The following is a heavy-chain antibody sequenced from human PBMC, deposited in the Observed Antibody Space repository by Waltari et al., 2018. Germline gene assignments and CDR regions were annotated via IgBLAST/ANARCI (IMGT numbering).Heavy chain of an antibody. D-gene: IGHD3-16*01. V-gene: IGHV4-39*01. J-gene: IGHJ6*03. CDR3: ARHMTSSPYYDSMDV. CDR1: GGHISSSNHY. Sequence: QLQLQESRPGLEKLSETLSLICTVSGGHISSSNHYWGWTRQPPGKGLEWIGSIYYSGKTYYNPSLKSRVTISADTSKNQFSLKLSSVTAADAAVYFCARHMTSSPYYDSMDVWGQGTTVPVS. CDR2: IYYSGKT.